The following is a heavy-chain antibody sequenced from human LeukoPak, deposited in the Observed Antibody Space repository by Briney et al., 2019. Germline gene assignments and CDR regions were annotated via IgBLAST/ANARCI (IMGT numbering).Heavy chain of an antibody. J-gene: IGHJ4*02. V-gene: IGHV3-23*01. CDR3: AKTHPLIAAAGTPFDY. CDR1: GFTFSSYA. D-gene: IGHD6-13*01. Sequence: PGGSLRLSCAASGFTFSSYAMSWVRQAPGKGLERVSAISGSGGSTYYADSVKGRFTISRDNSKNTLYLQMNSLRAEDTAVYYCAKTHPLIAAAGTPFDYWGQGTLVTVSS. CDR2: ISGSGGST.